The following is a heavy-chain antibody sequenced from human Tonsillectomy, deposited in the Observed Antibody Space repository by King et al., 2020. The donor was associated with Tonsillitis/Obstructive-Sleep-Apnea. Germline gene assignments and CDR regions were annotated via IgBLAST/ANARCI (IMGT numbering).Heavy chain of an antibody. Sequence: VQLVESGGGVVQPGRSLRLSCAASGFTFSSYGMHWVRQAPGKGLEWVAVIWYDGSNEYYVVSVKGRFTISRDNSKNTLYLQMNSLRAEDTAVYYCAREWSGGSWYFDYWGQGILVTVSS. CDR3: AREWSGGSWYFDY. J-gene: IGHJ4*02. CDR2: IWYDGSNE. D-gene: IGHD1-26*01. CDR1: GFTFSSYG. V-gene: IGHV3-33*01.